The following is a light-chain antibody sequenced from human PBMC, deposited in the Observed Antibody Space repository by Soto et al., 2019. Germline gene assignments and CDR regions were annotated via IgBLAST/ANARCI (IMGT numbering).Light chain of an antibody. CDR3: SSYTSSSTLVV. J-gene: IGLJ2*01. CDR1: SSDVGGYNY. CDR2: DVN. Sequence: QSALTQPASVSGSPGQSITISCTGTSSDVGGYNYVSWYQQHPGKAPKLMIYDVNNRPSGVSNRFSGSKSGNTASLTISGLQAEDEADYYCSSYTSSSTLVVFGGGTQLIVL. V-gene: IGLV2-14*01.